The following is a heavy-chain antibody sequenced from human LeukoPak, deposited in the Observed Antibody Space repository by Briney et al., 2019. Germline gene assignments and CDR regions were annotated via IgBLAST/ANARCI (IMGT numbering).Heavy chain of an antibody. Sequence: SETLSLTCTVSGGSISSSSYYWGWIRQPPGKGLGWIGSIYYSGSTYYNPSLKSRVTISVDTSKNQFSLKPSSVTAADTAVYYCARHVFPYYYGSGVGYFDYWGQGTLVTVSS. CDR1: GGSISSSSYY. CDR3: ARHVFPYYYGSGVGYFDY. CDR2: IYYSGST. J-gene: IGHJ4*02. V-gene: IGHV4-39*01. D-gene: IGHD3-10*01.